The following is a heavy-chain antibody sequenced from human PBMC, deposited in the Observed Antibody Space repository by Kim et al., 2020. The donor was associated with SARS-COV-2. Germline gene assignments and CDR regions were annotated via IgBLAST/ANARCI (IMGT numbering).Heavy chain of an antibody. V-gene: IGHV3-21*01. CDR2: ISSSSRNI. Sequence: GGSLRLSCAASGFNFSSYNMNWVRQGPGKGLEWVSAISSSSRNIYGDSVKGRFTLSRDNAKNSLSLQMNSLRDEDTAVYYCARGLQLWGYFDFCGQGTLVTVSS. J-gene: IGHJ4*02. D-gene: IGHD5-18*01. CDR1: GFNFSSYN. CDR3: ARGLQLWGYFDF.